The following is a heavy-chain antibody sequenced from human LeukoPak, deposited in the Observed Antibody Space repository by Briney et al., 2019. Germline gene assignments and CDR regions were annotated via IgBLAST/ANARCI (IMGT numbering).Heavy chain of an antibody. CDR2: IYTSGST. J-gene: IGHJ6*03. V-gene: IGHV4-4*07. CDR1: GGSISSYY. D-gene: IGHD5-24*01. Sequence: PSETLSLTCTVSGGSISSYYWSWIRQPAGKGLEWIGRIYTSGSTNYNPSLKSRVTMSVDTSKNQFSLKLSSVTAADTAVYYCAREGATATGYYYYYMDVWGKGTTVTVSS. CDR3: AREGATATGYYYYYMDV.